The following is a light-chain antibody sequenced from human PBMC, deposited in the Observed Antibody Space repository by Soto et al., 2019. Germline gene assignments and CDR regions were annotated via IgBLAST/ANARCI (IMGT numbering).Light chain of an antibody. CDR3: QHHNNWPPVT. CDR2: GAS. CDR1: LTVGTN. V-gene: IGKV3-15*01. J-gene: IGKJ1*01. Sequence: VMTQSPATLSVSPGERATLSCRASLTVGTNLAWYQQKPGQPPRLLIYGASTRATGIPARFSGSGSGTDVTLTISSLQSEDFAVYYYQHHNNWPPVTFGQGTRVEIK.